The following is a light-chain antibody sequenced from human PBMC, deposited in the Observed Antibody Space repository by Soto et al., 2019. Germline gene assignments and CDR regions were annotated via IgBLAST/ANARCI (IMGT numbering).Light chain of an antibody. V-gene: IGKV1-5*01. CDR3: QQYHSYWT. CDR2: GAS. CDR1: QSISSW. J-gene: IGKJ1*01. Sequence: DIQMTQSPSTLSASVGDRVTITCRASQSISSWLAWYQQKPGKAPKLLIYGASSLERGVPSRFSGSGSGTEFTLTISSLQPDDFATYYCQQYHSYWTFGQGTKVDI.